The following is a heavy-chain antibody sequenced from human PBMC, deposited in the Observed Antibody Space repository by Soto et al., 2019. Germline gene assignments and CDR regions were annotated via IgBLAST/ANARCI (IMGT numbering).Heavy chain of an antibody. V-gene: IGHV3-7*01. Sequence: EVQLVESGGGLVQPGGSLRLSCAVSGFTFGSYWMNWVRLIPGKGLEWVAYIKPDGSATYYVDSVKGRFTISRDNAKNSLYLQMNSLRAEDTAVYYCARDLAYFGVVIYYYYYGMDVWGQGTTVTVSS. CDR1: GFTFGSYW. J-gene: IGHJ6*02. CDR2: IKPDGSAT. D-gene: IGHD3-3*01. CDR3: ARDLAYFGVVIYYYYYGMDV.